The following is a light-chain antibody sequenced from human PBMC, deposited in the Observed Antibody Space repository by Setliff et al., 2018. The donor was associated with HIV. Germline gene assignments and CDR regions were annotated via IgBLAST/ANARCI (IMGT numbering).Light chain of an antibody. CDR1: SSDVGGYNY. Sequence: QSVLTQPASVSGSPGQSITISCTGTSSDVGGYNYVSWYQQQPGEAPKLIIYDVTDRPSGVSDRFSGSKSGNTASLTISGLQTEDEADYYCSSYTGRLPPVILGGGTKVTV. J-gene: IGLJ2*01. CDR3: SSYTGRLPPVI. CDR2: DVT. V-gene: IGLV2-14*03.